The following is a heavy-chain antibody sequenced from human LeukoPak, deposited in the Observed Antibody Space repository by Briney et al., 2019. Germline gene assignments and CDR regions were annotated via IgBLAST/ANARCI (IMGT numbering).Heavy chain of an antibody. CDR2: TYYSSNWHY. D-gene: IGHD5-18*01. Sequence: SQTLSLTCAISGDSVSSNSVAWNWIRQSPSRGLEWLGRTYYSSNWHYDYGSSVKSRMTINADTTKNQFSLQLHSVTPEDTAAYYCARDQYYNYGRGYFDSWGQGILVTVSS. CDR3: ARDQYYNYGRGYFDS. V-gene: IGHV6-1*01. CDR1: GDSVSSNSVA. J-gene: IGHJ4*02.